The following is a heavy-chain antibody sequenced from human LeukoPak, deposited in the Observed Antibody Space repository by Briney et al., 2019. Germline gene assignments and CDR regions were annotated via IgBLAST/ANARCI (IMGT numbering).Heavy chain of an antibody. Sequence: PGRSLRLSCAASGFTFSSYGMHWVRQAPGKGLEWVAVISYDGSNKYYADSVKGRFTISRDNSKNTLYLQMNSLRAEDTAVYYCAKDSALYGSGSYVVYYYYYMDVWGKGTTVTVSS. V-gene: IGHV3-30*18. D-gene: IGHD3-10*01. CDR3: AKDSALYGSGSYVVYYYYYMDV. J-gene: IGHJ6*03. CDR2: ISYDGSNK. CDR1: GFTFSSYG.